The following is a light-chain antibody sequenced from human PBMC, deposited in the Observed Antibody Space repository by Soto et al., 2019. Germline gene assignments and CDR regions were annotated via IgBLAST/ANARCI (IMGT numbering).Light chain of an antibody. Sequence: EIVLTQSPATLSSSPGERATLSCRASQTVSSKLAWYQHKPGQAPRLLIYDTSNRATGIPARFTGSGSGTDFALTISSLEPEDFAVYYCHQRMSWPRTFGQGTTVDIK. J-gene: IGKJ1*01. V-gene: IGKV3-11*01. CDR3: HQRMSWPRT. CDR1: QTVSSK. CDR2: DTS.